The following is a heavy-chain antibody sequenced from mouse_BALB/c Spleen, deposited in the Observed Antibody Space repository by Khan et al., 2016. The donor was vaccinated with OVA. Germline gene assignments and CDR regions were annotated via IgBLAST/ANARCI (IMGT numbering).Heavy chain of an antibody. Sequence: EVELVESGGDLVNPGGSLKLSCAASGFIFSSYGMSWVRQPPDKRLEWVAPISRGGTYTYYPDSVQGRFTISRDNAKNTLSLQMSSLKSEDTSMYYCTRFITTTTGDYYAMDYWGQGTSVTVSS. CDR2: ISRGGTYT. J-gene: IGHJ4*01. CDR1: GFIFSSYG. V-gene: IGHV5-6*01. CDR3: TRFITTTTGDYYAMDY. D-gene: IGHD1-2*01.